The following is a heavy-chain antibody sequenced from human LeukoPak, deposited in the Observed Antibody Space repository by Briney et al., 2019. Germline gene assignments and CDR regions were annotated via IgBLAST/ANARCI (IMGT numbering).Heavy chain of an antibody. V-gene: IGHV4-59*01. J-gene: IGHJ3*02. Sequence: SETLSLTCTVSGGSISSYYWSWIRQPPGKGLEWIGYIYYSGSTNYNPSLKSRVTISVDTSKNQFSLKLSSVTAADTAVYYCARGDYYDSSGYYPYDAFDIWGQGTLVTVSS. CDR2: IYYSGST. D-gene: IGHD3-22*01. CDR3: ARGDYYDSSGYYPYDAFDI. CDR1: GGSISSYY.